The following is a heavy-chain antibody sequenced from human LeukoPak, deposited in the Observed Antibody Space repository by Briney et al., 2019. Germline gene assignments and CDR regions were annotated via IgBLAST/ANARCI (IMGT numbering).Heavy chain of an antibody. Sequence: GASVKASCKASGGTFSSYAISWVRQAPGQGLEWMGGIIPIFGTANYAQKFQDRVTITTDESTSTAYMELSSLRSEDTAVYYCARLNYYDSSGYYGWFDPWAKGTLVTVS. CDR2: IIPIFGTA. J-gene: IGHJ5*02. V-gene: IGHV1-69*05. D-gene: IGHD3-22*01. CDR3: ARLNYYDSSGYYGWFDP. CDR1: GGTFSSYA.